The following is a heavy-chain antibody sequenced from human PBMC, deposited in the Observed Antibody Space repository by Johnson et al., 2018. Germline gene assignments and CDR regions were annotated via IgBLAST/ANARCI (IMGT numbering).Heavy chain of an antibody. V-gene: IGHV1-8*01. Sequence: QVQLVQSGAEVKKPGASVKVSCKASGYTFTSYDINWVRQATGQGLEWMGWMNPNSGYTGYEQKFQGRVTMTRNTSISTAYMELSSLSSEDTAVYYCASPLVVSDAFDIWGQGTMVTVSS. CDR2: MNPNSGYT. J-gene: IGHJ3*02. D-gene: IGHD2-15*01. CDR1: GYTFTSYD. CDR3: ASPLVVSDAFDI.